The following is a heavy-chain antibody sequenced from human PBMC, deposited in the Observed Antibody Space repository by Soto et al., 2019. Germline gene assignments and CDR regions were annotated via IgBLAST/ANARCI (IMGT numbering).Heavy chain of an antibody. J-gene: IGHJ4*02. V-gene: IGHV1-18*01. CDR1: GYTFTSYG. CDR2: ISAYNGNT. CDR3: ARDSPPVDY. Sequence: QVQLVQSGAEVKKPGASVNVSCKASGYTFTSYGVSWVRQAPGQGLEWMGWISAYNGNTKYAQKLQGRVTMTTDTSTNTAYMDLRSLRSDDTAVYYCARDSPPVDYWGQGTLVTVSS.